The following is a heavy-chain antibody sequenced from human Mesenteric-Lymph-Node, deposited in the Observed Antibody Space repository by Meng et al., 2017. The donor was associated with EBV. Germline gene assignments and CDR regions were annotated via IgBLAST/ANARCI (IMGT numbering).Heavy chain of an antibody. CDR2: IDPDSGGT. V-gene: IGHV1-2*06. D-gene: IGHD2-15*01. CDR3: TRGKYCTGGACYSFWFDP. Sequence: GQRVQVGTGVEGPGAPGKVSCKSSGYTFTGYYMHWVRQAPGQGLEWMGRIDPDSGGTNYAQKFQGRITMTRDTSISTAYMELSRLRSDDTAVYYCTRGKYCTGGACYSFWFDPWGQGTLVTVSS. J-gene: IGHJ5*02. CDR1: GYTFTGYY.